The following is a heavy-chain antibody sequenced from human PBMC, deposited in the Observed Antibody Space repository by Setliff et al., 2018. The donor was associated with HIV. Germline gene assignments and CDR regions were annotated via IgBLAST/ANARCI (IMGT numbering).Heavy chain of an antibody. Sequence: ETLSLTCTVYGGSFSGYYWCWIRQPPGKGLEWMGEINHSGITNDNPSLKSRVTISVDTSKNQFSLKLRSVTAADTAVYYCARVTITTVRGVGYFYYFYMDVWGKGTTVTVSS. CDR3: ARVTITTVRGVGYFYYFYMDV. V-gene: IGHV4-34*01. CDR2: INHSGIT. J-gene: IGHJ6*03. D-gene: IGHD3-10*01. CDR1: GGSFSGYY.